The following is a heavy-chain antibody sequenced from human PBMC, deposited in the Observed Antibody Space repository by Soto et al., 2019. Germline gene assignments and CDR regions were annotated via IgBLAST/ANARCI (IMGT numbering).Heavy chain of an antibody. CDR2: ISHDGINK. CDR1: GFTFSSYA. CDR3: GRCTSTSCHLGSDY. V-gene: IGHV3-30-3*01. D-gene: IGHD2-2*01. J-gene: IGHJ4*02. Sequence: QVLLVDSGGGVVQPGRSLRLSCAASGFTFSSYAMNWVRQAPGKGLEWVALISHDGINKYYADSVRGRFTISRDSSTNTLYLQMNSLRAPDTAVYYCGRCTSTSCHLGSDYWGQGTLVTVSS.